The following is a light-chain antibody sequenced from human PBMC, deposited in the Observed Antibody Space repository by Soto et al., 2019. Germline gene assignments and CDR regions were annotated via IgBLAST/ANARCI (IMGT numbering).Light chain of an antibody. Sequence: QSVLTQPPSASGTPGQRVTISCSGSSSNIGSNTVNWYQQLPGTAPKLLIYSNNQRPSGVPDRFSGSKSGTSASLAISGRESEAEDDYYCASWDDSLNGRVFGGGTKLTVL. CDR3: ASWDDSLNGRV. V-gene: IGLV1-44*01. J-gene: IGLJ2*01. CDR1: SSNIGSNT. CDR2: SNN.